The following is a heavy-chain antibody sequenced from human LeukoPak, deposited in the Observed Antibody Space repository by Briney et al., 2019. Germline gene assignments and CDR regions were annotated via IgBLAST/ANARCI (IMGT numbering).Heavy chain of an antibody. Sequence: GESLQISCQGSGYSFTSYWIGWVRQMPGKGLEWMGIIYPGDSDTRYSPSFQGQVTISADKSISTAYLQWSSLKASDTAMYYCARLARYDFWSGYEYYFDYWGQGTLVTVSS. CDR1: GYSFTSYW. V-gene: IGHV5-51*01. CDR2: IYPGDSDT. J-gene: IGHJ4*02. CDR3: ARLARYDFWSGYEYYFDY. D-gene: IGHD3-3*01.